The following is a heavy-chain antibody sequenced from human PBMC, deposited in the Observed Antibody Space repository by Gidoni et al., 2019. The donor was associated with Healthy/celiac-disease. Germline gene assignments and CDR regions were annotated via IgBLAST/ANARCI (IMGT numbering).Heavy chain of an antibody. J-gene: IGHJ4*02. V-gene: IGHV3-23*01. CDR2: ISGSGGRT. CDR1: GFTFSSYA. D-gene: IGHD3-9*01. CDR3: AKVARYDILTGPLRNTLIDY. Sequence: EVQLLESGGGLVQPGGSLTLSCAASGFTFSSYAMRWVSEAPGKGLEWVSAISGSGGRTYYEDSVKGRFTISRDNAKNTLYLQMNSLRAEDTAVYYCAKVARYDILTGPLRNTLIDYWGQGTLVTVSS.